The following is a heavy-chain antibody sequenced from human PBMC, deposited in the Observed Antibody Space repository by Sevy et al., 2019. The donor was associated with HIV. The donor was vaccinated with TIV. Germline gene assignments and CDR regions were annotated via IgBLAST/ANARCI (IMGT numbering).Heavy chain of an antibody. CDR1: GFTFSKYW. J-gene: IGHJ4*02. D-gene: IGHD6-13*01. CDR3: AGDDGTDFFHY. Sequence: GGSLRLSCAASGFTFSKYWMGWVRQTPGKGLEWVANIKQDAGQKYYAVSVRGRFTISRDKAKNSLYLQMISLRDEDTSVYVCAGDDGTDFFHYWGQGTLVTVSS. CDR2: IKQDAGQK. V-gene: IGHV3-7*01.